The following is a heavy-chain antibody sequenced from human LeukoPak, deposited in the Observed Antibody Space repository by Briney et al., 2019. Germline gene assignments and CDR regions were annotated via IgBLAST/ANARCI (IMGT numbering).Heavy chain of an antibody. CDR3: ARDDCYDSSGYYAY. Sequence: GGSLRLSCAASGFTFSSYGMHWVRQAPGKGLEWVAVIWYDGSNKYYADSVKGRFTISRDNSKNTLYLQMNSLRAEDTAVYYCARDDCYDSSGYYAYWGQGTLVTVSS. V-gene: IGHV3-33*01. J-gene: IGHJ4*02. D-gene: IGHD3-22*01. CDR2: IWYDGSNK. CDR1: GFTFSSYG.